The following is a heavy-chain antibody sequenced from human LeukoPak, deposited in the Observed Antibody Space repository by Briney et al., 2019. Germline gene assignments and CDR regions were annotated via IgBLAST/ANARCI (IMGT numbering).Heavy chain of an antibody. D-gene: IGHD2-2*02. J-gene: IGHJ5*02. Sequence: ASVKVSCKACGYTFTSHDINWVRQATGQGLEWMGWMNPNSGNTGYAQKFQGRVTITRNTSISTAYMELSSLRSEDTAVYYCTRSAYCSSTSCYKDWYIHQNWFDPWGQGTLVTVSS. CDR3: TRSAYCSSTSCYKDWYIHQNWFDP. CDR1: GYTFTSHD. V-gene: IGHV1-8*03. CDR2: MNPNSGNT.